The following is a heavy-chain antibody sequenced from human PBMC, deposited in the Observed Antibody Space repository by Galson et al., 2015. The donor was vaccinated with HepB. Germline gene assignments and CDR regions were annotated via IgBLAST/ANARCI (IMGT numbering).Heavy chain of an antibody. J-gene: IGHJ4*02. Sequence: VKVSCKVSGYTFTDYYMHWVQQAPGKGLEWMGLVDPEDGETIYAEKFQGRVTITADTSTDTAYMELSSLRSEDTAVHYCATSSPRGLCDYWGQGTLVTVSS. CDR2: VDPEDGET. D-gene: IGHD2/OR15-2a*01. V-gene: IGHV1-69-2*01. CDR3: ATSSPRGLCDY. CDR1: GYTFTDYY.